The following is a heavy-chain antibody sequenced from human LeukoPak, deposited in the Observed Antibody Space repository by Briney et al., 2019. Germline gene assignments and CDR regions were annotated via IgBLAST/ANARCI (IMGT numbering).Heavy chain of an antibody. V-gene: IGHV4-31*03. CDR3: ARASRLGELSLGY. D-gene: IGHD3-16*02. CDR2: IYYSGTT. J-gene: IGHJ4*02. CDR1: GGSISSGGHY. Sequence: SETLSLTCTVSGGSISSGGHYWSWIRQHPGKGLEWIGCIYYSGTTYYNPSLKSRVTISVGTSKIQFSLKLSSVTAADTAVYYCARASRLGELSLGYWGQGTLVTVSS.